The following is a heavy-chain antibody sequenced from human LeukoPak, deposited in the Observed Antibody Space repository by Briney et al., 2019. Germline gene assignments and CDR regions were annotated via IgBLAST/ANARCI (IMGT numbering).Heavy chain of an antibody. D-gene: IGHD6-19*01. CDR2: MYSSGGTI. V-gene: IGHV4-4*07. CDR3: ARWVAGTSRVGFDP. Sequence: ASETLSLTCTVSGGSITSNYLNWIRQPAGMGLEWIGRMYSSGGTINYNPSLKSRVTMSVDTSKNQFSLKLTSVTAADTAVYYCARWVAGTSRVGFDPWSQGILVTVSS. CDR1: GGSITSNY. J-gene: IGHJ5*02.